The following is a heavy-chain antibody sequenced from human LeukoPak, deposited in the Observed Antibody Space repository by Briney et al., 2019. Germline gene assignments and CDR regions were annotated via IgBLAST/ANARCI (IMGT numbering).Heavy chain of an antibody. CDR2: IYTTGST. Sequence: SETLSLTCTVSGGSISSGTYYWTWIRQPAGKGLEWIGRIYTTGSTNYNPSLNSRVTMSTDTSKNQFSLKLSSVTAADTAVYYCPRVTTGGYYNCWGQGTLVTVSS. V-gene: IGHV4-61*02. D-gene: IGHD3-22*01. CDR3: PRVTTGGYYNC. J-gene: IGHJ4*02. CDR1: GGSISSGTYY.